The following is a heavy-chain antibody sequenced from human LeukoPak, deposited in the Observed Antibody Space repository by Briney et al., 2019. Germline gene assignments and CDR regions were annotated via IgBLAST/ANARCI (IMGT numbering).Heavy chain of an antibody. Sequence: SVKVSCKASGGTFSSYAISWVRQAPGQGLEWMGGIIPIFGTANYAQKFQGRVTITADESTSTAYMELSSLRSEDTAVYYCARDGTNPGVPLVMDVWGQGTTVTVPS. J-gene: IGHJ6*02. CDR3: ARDGTNPGVPLVMDV. CDR2: IIPIFGTA. V-gene: IGHV1-69*13. CDR1: GGTFSSYA. D-gene: IGHD1-14*01.